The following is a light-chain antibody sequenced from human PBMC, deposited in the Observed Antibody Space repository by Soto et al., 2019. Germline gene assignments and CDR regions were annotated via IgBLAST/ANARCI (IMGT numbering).Light chain of an antibody. CDR3: QQSYSTPFT. J-gene: IGKJ2*01. CDR1: QSITTY. CDR2: AAS. V-gene: IGKV1-39*01. Sequence: DIQMTKYPSSLSASVGDRVTITCRASQSITTYLNWYQQKPGKAPKLLIYAASSLQSGVPSRFSGSGSGTDFTLTISSLQPEDCATYYCQQSYSTPFTFGQGTKLEIK.